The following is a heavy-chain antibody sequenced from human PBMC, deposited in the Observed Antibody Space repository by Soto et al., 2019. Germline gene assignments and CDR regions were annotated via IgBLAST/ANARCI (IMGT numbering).Heavy chain of an antibody. J-gene: IGHJ4*02. V-gene: IGHV1-69*12. Sequence: QVQLVQSGAEVKKPGSSVKVSCKASGGTFSSYAISWLRQAPGQGLEWMGGIIPIFGTANYAQKFQGRVTITADESTSTDYMELSSLRSEDTAVYYCAILPRGYSYVLEDYWGQGTLVTVSS. D-gene: IGHD5-18*01. CDR2: IIPIFGTA. CDR1: GGTFSSYA. CDR3: AILPRGYSYVLEDY.